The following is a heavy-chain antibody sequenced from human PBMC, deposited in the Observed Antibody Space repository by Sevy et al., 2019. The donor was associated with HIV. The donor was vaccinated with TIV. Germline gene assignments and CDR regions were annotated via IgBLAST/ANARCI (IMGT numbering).Heavy chain of an antibody. Sequence: ASVKVSCEASGYTFTSYDINWVRQATGQGLEWMGWMSPNIGATGFAQKFQGRVTLTRNTSISTAYMEVSSLRSEDTAVYYCASGGNGDFWSYEYYYYGMDVWGQGTTVTVSS. CDR3: ASGGNGDFWSYEYYYYGMDV. CDR1: GYTFTSYD. CDR2: MSPNIGAT. V-gene: IGHV1-8*01. J-gene: IGHJ6*02. D-gene: IGHD3-3*01.